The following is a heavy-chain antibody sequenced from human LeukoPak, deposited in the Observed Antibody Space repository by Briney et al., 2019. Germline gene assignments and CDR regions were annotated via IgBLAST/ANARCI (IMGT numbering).Heavy chain of an antibody. V-gene: IGHV4-34*01. D-gene: IGHD6-19*01. Sequence: PSETLSLTCAVYGGSFSGYYWTWIRQAPGKGLEWIGEINRSGTTKYNPSLKSRITISVDTSKNQFSLKLSSVTAADTAVYYCAGSAVAGETSWFDPWGQGTLVTVSS. CDR2: INRSGTT. CDR1: GGSFSGYY. CDR3: AGSAVAGETSWFDP. J-gene: IGHJ5*02.